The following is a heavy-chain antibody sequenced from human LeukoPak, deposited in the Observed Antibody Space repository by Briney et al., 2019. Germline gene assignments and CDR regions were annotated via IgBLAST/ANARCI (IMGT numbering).Heavy chain of an antibody. CDR2: ISSSSSYI. Sequence: GGSLRLSCAASGFTFSSYSMNWVRQAPGKGLEWVPSISSSSSYIYYADSVKGRFTISRDNAKNTLYLQMNSLRAEGTAVYYCAKSQDDDVLRYFDWLLLYGMDVWGQGTTVTVSS. J-gene: IGHJ6*02. V-gene: IGHV3-21*04. CDR1: GFTFSSYS. D-gene: IGHD3-9*01. CDR3: AKSQDDDVLRYFDWLLLYGMDV.